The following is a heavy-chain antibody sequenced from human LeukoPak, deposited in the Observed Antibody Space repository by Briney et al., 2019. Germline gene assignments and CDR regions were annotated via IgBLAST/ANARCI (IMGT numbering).Heavy chain of an antibody. CDR2: TSGSGVST. J-gene: IGHJ4*02. CDR3: AKMSGTFRPLDY. Sequence: GGSLRLSCAASGFTFASYAMNWVRQAPGKGLEWVSTTSGSGVSTYYADSVKGRFTISRDNSKNTLYLQMNSLRVEDTAVYYCAKMSGTFRPLDYWGQGTLVTVSS. V-gene: IGHV3-23*01. D-gene: IGHD1-26*01. CDR1: GFTFASYA.